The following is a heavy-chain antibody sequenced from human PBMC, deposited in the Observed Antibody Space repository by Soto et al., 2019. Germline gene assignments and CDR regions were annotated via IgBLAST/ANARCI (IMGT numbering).Heavy chain of an antibody. J-gene: IGHJ4*02. D-gene: IGHD2-15*01. CDR3: ARDRRSSREVVTTTMDN. Sequence: GASVKVSCKASGYTFTSYPIHWVLQAPGQRLEWMGWIIPLNGNTGYSQKFQGRVTITRDTSASTAYMELSSLKPEDTGLYYCARDRRSSREVVTTTMDNWGQGTLVTVSS. CDR2: IIPLNGNT. V-gene: IGHV1-3*01. CDR1: GYTFTSYP.